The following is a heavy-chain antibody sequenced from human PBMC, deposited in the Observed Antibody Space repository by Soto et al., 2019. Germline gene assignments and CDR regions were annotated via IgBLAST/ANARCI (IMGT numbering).Heavy chain of an antibody. CDR2: ISYDGSNK. Sequence: GGSLRLSCAASGFTFSRHAMHWVRQAPGKGLEWVAVISYDGSNKYYADSVKGRFTISRDNSKNTLYLQMNSLRAEDTAVYYCASTHSSGSPFDYWGQGTLVTVSS. CDR3: ASTHSSGSPFDY. V-gene: IGHV3-30-3*01. J-gene: IGHJ4*02. CDR1: GFTFSRHA. D-gene: IGHD3-22*01.